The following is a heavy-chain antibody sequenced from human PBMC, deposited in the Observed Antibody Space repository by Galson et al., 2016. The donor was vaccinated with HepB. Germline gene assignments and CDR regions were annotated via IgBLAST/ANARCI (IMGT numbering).Heavy chain of an antibody. J-gene: IGHJ4*02. D-gene: IGHD2-2*01. CDR3: AGWRVEYQGSATTFDY. CDR2: IYHSGTT. CDR1: NDSITSIYW. V-gene: IGHV4-4*02. Sequence: TLSLTCAVSNDSITSIYWWNWVRQTPGKGLEWIGDIYHSGTTNYNPSLKSRGTISIDEYKNQFSLKFTSVTAADTAVYYCAGWRVEYQGSATTFDYWGQGTLVTVSS.